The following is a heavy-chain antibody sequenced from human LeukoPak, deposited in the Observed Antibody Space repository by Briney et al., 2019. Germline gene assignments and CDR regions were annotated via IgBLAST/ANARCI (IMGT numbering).Heavy chain of an antibody. CDR1: VDSISNSY. CDR3: ARAEKAVTGTLDY. J-gene: IGHJ4*02. Sequence: PSETLSLTCTVSVDSISNSYWIWIWQSPGKKLEWIGYMYNRGSTIYNPSLKSRVTISTDTSKNQFSLRLTSVTAADTAVYYCARAEKAVTGTLDYWGQGTLITVSS. D-gene: IGHD6-19*01. CDR2: MYNRGST. V-gene: IGHV4-59*01.